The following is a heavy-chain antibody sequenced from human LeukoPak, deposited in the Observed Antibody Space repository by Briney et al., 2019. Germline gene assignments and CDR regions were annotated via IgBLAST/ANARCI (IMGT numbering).Heavy chain of an antibody. CDR2: IYHSGST. J-gene: IGHJ5*02. CDR1: GGSISSYY. CDR3: ARDGPYCSGGSCYYNWFDP. Sequence: PSETLSLTCTVSGGSISSYYWGWIRQPPGKGLEWIGSIYHSGSTYYNPSLKSRVTISVDTSKNQFSLKLSSVTAADTAVYYCARDGPYCSGGSCYYNWFDPWGQGTLVTVSS. V-gene: IGHV4-38-2*02. D-gene: IGHD2-15*01.